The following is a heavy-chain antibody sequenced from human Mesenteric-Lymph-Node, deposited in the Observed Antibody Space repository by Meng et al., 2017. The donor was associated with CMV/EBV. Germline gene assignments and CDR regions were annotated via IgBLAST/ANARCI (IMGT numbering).Heavy chain of an antibody. CDR3: ATTTLRKGYSSLFVFDL. V-gene: IGHV3-66*02. D-gene: IGHD4-23*01. CDR2: IYSGGST. CDR1: GLTVSGSS. Sequence: GESLKISCAASGLTVSGSSMSWVRQPPGRGLEWASAIYSGGSTNYADSVVGRFTISSSNSQNTLYLQVNSLKPADTAADYCATTTLRKGYSSLFVFDLWGQGTMVTVSS. J-gene: IGHJ3*01.